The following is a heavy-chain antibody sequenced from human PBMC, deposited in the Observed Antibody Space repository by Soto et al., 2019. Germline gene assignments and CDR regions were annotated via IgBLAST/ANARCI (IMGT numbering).Heavy chain of an antibody. CDR3: AGPYYYDSSGYYYYYYGMDV. J-gene: IGHJ6*02. CDR2: ISSSSSTI. D-gene: IGHD3-22*01. Sequence: AVSLRLSCSASGFPFSSYSMNWVRPAPGKGLEWVSYISSSSSTIYYADSVKGRFTISRDNAKNSLYLQMNSLRDEDTAVYYCAGPYYYDSSGYYYYYYGMDVWGQGTTVTVS. CDR1: GFPFSSYS. V-gene: IGHV3-48*02.